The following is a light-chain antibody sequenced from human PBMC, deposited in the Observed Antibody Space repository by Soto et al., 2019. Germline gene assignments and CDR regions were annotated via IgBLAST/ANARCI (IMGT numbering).Light chain of an antibody. CDR2: EVS. CDR3: SSFAGSHVA. J-gene: IGLJ2*01. CDR1: SSDVGGYNY. Sequence: QSALTQPPSASGSPGQSVTISCTGTSSDVGGYNYVSWYQQHPGKAPKLMIYEVSKRPSGVPNRFSGSKSGNTASLTVSGLQAEDEADYYCSSFAGSHVAFGGGTKLTV. V-gene: IGLV2-8*01.